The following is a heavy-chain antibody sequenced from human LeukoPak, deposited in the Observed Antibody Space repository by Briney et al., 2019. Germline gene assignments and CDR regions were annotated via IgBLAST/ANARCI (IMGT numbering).Heavy chain of an antibody. J-gene: IGHJ6*02. Sequence: GASVKVSCKASGYTFTGYYMHWVRQAPGQGLEWMGRINPNSGGTNYAQKFQGRVTMTGDTSISTAYMELSRLRSDDTAVYYCARVPDYYDSSGQPYYYYGMDVWGQGTTVTVSS. CDR1: GYTFTGYY. D-gene: IGHD3-22*01. CDR3: ARVPDYYDSSGQPYYYYGMDV. V-gene: IGHV1-2*06. CDR2: INPNSGGT.